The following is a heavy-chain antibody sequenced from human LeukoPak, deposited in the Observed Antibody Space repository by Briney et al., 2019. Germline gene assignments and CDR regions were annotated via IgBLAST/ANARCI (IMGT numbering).Heavy chain of an antibody. CDR2: IIPILGSA. Sequence: SVKVSCKASGGTFSSYAISWVRQAPGQGLEWMGWIIPILGSANYAQSFQGRVTMTADESTSTAYMELSSLRSEDAAVYYCARDSGSGNNDYWGQGTLVTVSS. CDR3: ARDSGSGNNDY. J-gene: IGHJ4*02. D-gene: IGHD1-26*01. V-gene: IGHV1-69*11. CDR1: GGTFSSYA.